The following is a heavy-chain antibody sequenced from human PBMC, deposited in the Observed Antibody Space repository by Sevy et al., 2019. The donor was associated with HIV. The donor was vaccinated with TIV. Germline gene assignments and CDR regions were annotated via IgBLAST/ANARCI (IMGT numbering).Heavy chain of an antibody. CDR2: IKQGGSEK. J-gene: IGHJ4*02. D-gene: IGHD1-1*01. Sequence: GGSLRLSCAASGFTFGSFWMHWVRQAPGKGLEWVANIKQGGSEKYYVHSVKGRFTISRDNAKNSLYLQMNSLRAEDTAVYYCAREIGGGNSFWGQGTLVTVSS. CDR1: GFTFGSFW. V-gene: IGHV3-7*01. CDR3: AREIGGGNSF.